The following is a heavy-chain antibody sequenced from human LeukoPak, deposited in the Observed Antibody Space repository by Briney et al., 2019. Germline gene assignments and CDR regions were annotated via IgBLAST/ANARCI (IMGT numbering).Heavy chain of an antibody. CDR2: IYTSGST. Sequence: PSETLSLTCTVSGGSISSYYWSWIRQPAGKGLEWIGRIYTSGSTNYNPSLKSRVTMSVDTSKNQLSLKLSSVTAADTAVYYCARDKSRTYGSADAFDIWGQGTMVTVSS. CDR1: GGSISSYY. D-gene: IGHD3-10*01. CDR3: ARDKSRTYGSADAFDI. J-gene: IGHJ3*02. V-gene: IGHV4-4*07.